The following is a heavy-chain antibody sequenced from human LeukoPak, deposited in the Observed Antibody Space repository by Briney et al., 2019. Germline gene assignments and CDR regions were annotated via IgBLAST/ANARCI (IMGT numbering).Heavy chain of an antibody. CDR3: ARDLAYSRLDY. CDR2: INPDGNKK. D-gene: IGHD5-18*01. V-gene: IGHV3-7*01. Sequence: GSLRLSCAVSGLTFSSSWMDWVRQAPGKGLEWVASINPDGNKKYSADSVKGRFAISRDNAENSLYLQMNSLRVEDTAFYYCARDLAYSRLDYWGQGMLVTVSS. J-gene: IGHJ4*02. CDR1: GLTFSSSW.